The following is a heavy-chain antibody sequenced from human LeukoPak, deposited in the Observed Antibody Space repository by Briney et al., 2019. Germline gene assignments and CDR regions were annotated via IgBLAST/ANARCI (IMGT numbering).Heavy chain of an antibody. CDR2: ITNDGRST. CDR3: VRDLT. V-gene: IGHV3-64D*06. D-gene: IGHD4/OR15-4a*01. CDR1: GFTFSSYA. J-gene: IGHJ4*02. Sequence: GRSLRLSCAASGFTFSSYAMHWVRQAPGKGPQFVSAITNDGRSTYYADSVKGRFTISRDNSENTLYLQMSSLRREDTAVYYCVRDLTWGQGTLVTVSS.